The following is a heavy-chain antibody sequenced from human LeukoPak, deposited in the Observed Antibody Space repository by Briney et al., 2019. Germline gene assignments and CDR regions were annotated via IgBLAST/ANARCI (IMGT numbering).Heavy chain of an antibody. V-gene: IGHV3-74*01. CDR2: ITSDGSGA. D-gene: IGHD6-13*01. CDR1: GFTFDDYA. J-gene: IGHJ4*02. CDR3: ARVPVAAAGQGIDY. Sequence: PGGSLRLSCAASGFTFDDYAMNWVRQVPGKGLEWVSRITSDGSGANYADSVKGRFTISRDNDENTLYLQMNSLRAEDTAVYYCARVPVAAAGQGIDYWGQGTLVAVSS.